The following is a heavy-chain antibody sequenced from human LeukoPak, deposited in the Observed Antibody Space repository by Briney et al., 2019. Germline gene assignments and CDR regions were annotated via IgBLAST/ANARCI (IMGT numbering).Heavy chain of an antibody. J-gene: IGHJ4*02. CDR1: GFTFSSYA. Sequence: HAGGSLRLSCAASGFTFSSYAMSWVRQAPGKGLEWVSAISGSGGSTYYADSVKGRFTISRDNSKNTLYLQMNSLRAEDTAVYYCAKEAYYYDSSGYYAYFDYWGQGTLVTVSS. V-gene: IGHV3-23*01. CDR2: ISGSGGST. D-gene: IGHD3-22*01. CDR3: AKEAYYYDSSGYYAYFDY.